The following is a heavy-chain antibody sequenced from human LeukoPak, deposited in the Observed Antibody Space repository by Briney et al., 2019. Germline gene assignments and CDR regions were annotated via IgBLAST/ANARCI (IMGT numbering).Heavy chain of an antibody. CDR3: AKDGGLWVSAHWGDS. CDR2: ISDSGVGT. V-gene: IGHV3-23*01. CDR1: GFTFSSYA. J-gene: IGHJ4*02. Sequence: GGSLRLSCATSGFTFSSYAMNWVRQAPGRGLEWVSVISDSGVGTYYTDSVKGRFTISRDNSKNTLYLQMNSLRAEDTAVYYCAKDGGLWVSAHWGDSWGRGTLVTVSS. D-gene: IGHD7-27*01.